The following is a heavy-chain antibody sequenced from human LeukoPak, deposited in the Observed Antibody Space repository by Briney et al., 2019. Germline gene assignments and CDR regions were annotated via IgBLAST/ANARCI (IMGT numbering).Heavy chain of an antibody. V-gene: IGHV4-59*01. CDR2: IYYSGST. Sequence: SETLSFTCTVSGGSISSYYWSWIRQPPGKGLEWIGYIYYSGSTNYNPSLKSRVTISVDTSKNQFSLKLSSVTAADTAVYCCARYSSSWYALHFDYWGQGTLVTVSS. D-gene: IGHD6-13*01. CDR1: GGSISSYY. J-gene: IGHJ4*02. CDR3: ARYSSSWYALHFDY.